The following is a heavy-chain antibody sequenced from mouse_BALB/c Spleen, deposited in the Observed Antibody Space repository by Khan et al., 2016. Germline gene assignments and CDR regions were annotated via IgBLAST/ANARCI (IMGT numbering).Heavy chain of an antibody. CDR2: ISDGGAYT. V-gene: IGHV5-4*02. D-gene: IGHD1-1*01. CDR1: GLTFSDYY. CDR3: ARTYGNYGYFDV. Sequence: EVELVESGGGLVKPGGSLKLSCAASGLTFSDYYMYWVRQTPEKRLEWVATISDGGAYTYYPDSVKGRFTISRDNAKNNLYLQMGSLKSEDTAMYDCARTYGNYGYFDVWGAGTTVTVSS. J-gene: IGHJ1*01.